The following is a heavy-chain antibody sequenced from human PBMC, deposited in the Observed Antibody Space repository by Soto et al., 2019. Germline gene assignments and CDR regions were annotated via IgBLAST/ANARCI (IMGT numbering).Heavy chain of an antibody. D-gene: IGHD7-27*01. V-gene: IGHV4-31*03. CDR1: SGSISSGVDY. Sequence: SLTCTVSSGSISSGVDYWNWIRQHPGKGLEWIGYIYYSGNTDYNPSLKSRVSISLDTSKNQFSLKLTSVTAAVTAVYYCASSLGSYYCMDVWGRGTTVTVSS. J-gene: IGHJ6*03. CDR3: ASSLGSYYCMDV. CDR2: IYYSGNT.